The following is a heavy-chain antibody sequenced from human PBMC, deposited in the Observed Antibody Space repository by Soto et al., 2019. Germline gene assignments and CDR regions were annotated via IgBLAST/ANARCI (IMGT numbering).Heavy chain of an antibody. Sequence: PGGSLRLSCAASGFTFSSYAMHWVRQAPGKGLEWVAVISYDGSNKYYADSVKGRFTISRDNSKNTLYLQMNSLRAEDTAVYYCARPDSSGYYYYFDYWGQGTLVTVSS. CDR1: GFTFSSYA. V-gene: IGHV3-30-3*01. D-gene: IGHD3-22*01. CDR3: ARPDSSGYYYYFDY. J-gene: IGHJ4*02. CDR2: ISYDGSNK.